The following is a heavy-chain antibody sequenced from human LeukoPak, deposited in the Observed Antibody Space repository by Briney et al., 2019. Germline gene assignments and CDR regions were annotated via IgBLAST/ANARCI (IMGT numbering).Heavy chain of an antibody. Sequence: GGSLRLSCAASGFTFSSYSMNWVRQAPGKGLEWVSYISSSSSTIYYADSVKGRFTISRDNAKNSLYLQMNSLRAEDTAVYYCAREQFRYSSGWYYFDYWGQGTLVTVSS. D-gene: IGHD6-19*01. CDR3: AREQFRYSSGWYYFDY. CDR1: GFTFSSYS. CDR2: ISSSSSTI. V-gene: IGHV3-48*04. J-gene: IGHJ4*02.